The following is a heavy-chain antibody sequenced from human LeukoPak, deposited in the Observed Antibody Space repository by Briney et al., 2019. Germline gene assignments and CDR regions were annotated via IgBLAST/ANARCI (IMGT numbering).Heavy chain of an antibody. CDR2: ISGSGGST. Sequence: GGSLRLSCAVSGITISNYGMSWVRQAPGKGLEWVAGISGSGGSTHYADSVKGRFTISRDNPRNTLYLQMNSLRPEDTAVYFCAKRGVVIRVILVGFHKEAYYFDSWGQGALVTVSS. CDR1: GITISNYG. D-gene: IGHD3-22*01. J-gene: IGHJ4*02. CDR3: AKRGVVIRVILVGFHKEAYYFDS. V-gene: IGHV3-23*01.